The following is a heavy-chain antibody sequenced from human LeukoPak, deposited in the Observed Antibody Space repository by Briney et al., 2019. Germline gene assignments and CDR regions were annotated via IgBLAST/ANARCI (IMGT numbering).Heavy chain of an antibody. V-gene: IGHV3-30-3*01. CDR2: ISYDGSNK. CDR3: AMGSRYGILTGSPFDY. D-gene: IGHD3-9*01. CDR1: GFTFSSYA. J-gene: IGHJ4*02. Sequence: GGSLRLSCAASGFTFSSYAMHWVRQAPGKGLEWVADISYDGSNKYYADSVKGRFTISRDNSKNTLYLQMSSLRTEDTAVYYCAMGSRYGILTGSPFDYWGQGTLVTVSS.